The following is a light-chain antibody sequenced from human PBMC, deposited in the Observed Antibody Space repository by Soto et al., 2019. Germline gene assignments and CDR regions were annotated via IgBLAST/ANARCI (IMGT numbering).Light chain of an antibody. CDR3: KSYAGSNTYV. CDR2: EVV. V-gene: IGLV2-8*01. Sequence: QSALTQPPSASGSPGQSVTISCTGTKNDIGVYDFVSWYQHHPGKAPRLIIYEVVQRPSGVPDRFSGSKSGNTASLTASGLQAADEADYFCKSYAGSNTYVFGSGTKDTVL. J-gene: IGLJ1*01. CDR1: KNDIGVYDF.